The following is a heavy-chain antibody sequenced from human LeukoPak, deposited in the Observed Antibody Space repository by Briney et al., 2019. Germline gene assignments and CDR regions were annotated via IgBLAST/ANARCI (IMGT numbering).Heavy chain of an antibody. J-gene: IGHJ3*02. CDR3: ARTTLLNFDWSPDAFDI. CDR2: IYTSGST. Sequence: SETLSLTCTVSGGSFRSSSYYWSWIRQPAGKGLEWIGRIYTSGSTNYNPSLKSRVTMSVDTSKNQFSLKLSSVTAADTAVYYCARTTLLNFDWSPDAFDIWGQGTMVTVSS. CDR1: GGSFRSSSYY. D-gene: IGHD3-9*01. V-gene: IGHV4-61*02.